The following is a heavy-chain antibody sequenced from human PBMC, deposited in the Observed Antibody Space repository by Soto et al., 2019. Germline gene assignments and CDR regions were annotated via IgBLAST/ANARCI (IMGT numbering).Heavy chain of an antibody. CDR1: GGSVSSGSYY. J-gene: IGHJ5*02. V-gene: IGHV4-61*01. CDR2: IYYSGST. D-gene: IGHD6-13*01. Sequence: PSETLSLTCTVSGGSVSSGSYYWSWIRQPQGKGLEWIGYIYYSGSTNYSPSLKSRVTISVDTSKNQFSLKLSSVTAADTAVYYCARALSFGLAAAGSPVNWFDPWGQGTLVTVSS. CDR3: ARALSFGLAAAGSPVNWFDP.